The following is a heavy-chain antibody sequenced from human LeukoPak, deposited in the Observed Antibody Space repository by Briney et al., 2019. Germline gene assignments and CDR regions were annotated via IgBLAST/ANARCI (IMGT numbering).Heavy chain of an antibody. V-gene: IGHV4-39*01. Sequence: SETLSLTCTVSGDSIISSSYYWGWIRQPPGKGLEWIGSIYYSGTTYYNPSLKSRVTISVDTSKIQFSLRLTSVTAADTAVYYCARVAAAPERRLYYYYYMDVWGKGTTVTASS. CDR3: ARVAAAPERRLYYYYYMDV. CDR2: IYYSGTT. D-gene: IGHD6-13*01. CDR1: GDSIISSSYY. J-gene: IGHJ6*03.